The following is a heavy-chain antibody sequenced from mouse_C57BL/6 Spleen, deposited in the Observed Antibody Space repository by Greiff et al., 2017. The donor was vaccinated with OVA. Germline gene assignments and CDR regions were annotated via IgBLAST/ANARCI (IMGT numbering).Heavy chain of an antibody. CDR2: INYDGSST. CDR3: AREGGSSFDY. Sequence: EVQLQESEGGLVQPGSSMKLSCTASGFTFSDYYMAWVRQVPEKGLEWVANINYDGSSTYYLDSLKSRFIISRDNAKNILYLQMSSLKSEDTATYYCAREGGSSFDYWGQGTTLTVSS. V-gene: IGHV5-16*01. CDR1: GFTFSDYY. J-gene: IGHJ2*01. D-gene: IGHD1-1*01.